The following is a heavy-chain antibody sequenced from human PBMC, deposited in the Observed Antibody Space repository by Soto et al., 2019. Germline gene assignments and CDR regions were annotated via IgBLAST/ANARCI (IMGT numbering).Heavy chain of an antibody. CDR2: INHSGST. V-gene: IGHV4-34*01. CDR3: ARGGIGYCSGGSCYCADFDY. CDR1: GGSFSGYY. D-gene: IGHD2-15*01. Sequence: QVQLQEWGAGLVKPSETLSLTCAVYGGSFSGYYWSWIRQPPGKGLERIGEINHSGSTNYNPSLRSRVTIAVAKTKNPCSLKASSVTAADTDVYYSARGGIGYCSGGSCYCADFDYWGKGTLVTVSS. J-gene: IGHJ4*02.